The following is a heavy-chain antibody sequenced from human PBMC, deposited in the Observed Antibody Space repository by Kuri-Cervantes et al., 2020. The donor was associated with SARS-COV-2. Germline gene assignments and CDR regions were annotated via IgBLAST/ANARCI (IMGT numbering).Heavy chain of an antibody. J-gene: IGHJ6*02. CDR1: GFTFSSYS. V-gene: IGHV3-21*01. CDR3: ARGSTKWGHYGMDV. Sequence: GESLRLSCAASGFTFSSYSMNWVRQAPGKGLEWVSSISSSSSYIYYADSVKGRFTISRDNAKNSLYLQMNSLRAEDTAVYYCARGSTKWGHYGMDVWGQGTTVTVSS. CDR2: ISSSSSYI. D-gene: IGHD2-2*01.